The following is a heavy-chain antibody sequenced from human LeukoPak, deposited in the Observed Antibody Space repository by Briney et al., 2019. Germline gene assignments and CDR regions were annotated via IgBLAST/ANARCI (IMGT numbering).Heavy chain of an antibody. D-gene: IGHD2-15*01. CDR2: INPSGGST. V-gene: IGHV1-46*02. Sequence: ASVKVSCKASGYTFNNYYIHWVRQAPGQGLEWMGIINPSGGSTSYAQKFQGRVTMTRDTSTSTVYMEVSSLRSEDTAVYYCARVSDSLGLPLPYGMDVWGQGTTVTVSS. J-gene: IGHJ6*02. CDR3: ARVSDSLGLPLPYGMDV. CDR1: GYTFNNYY.